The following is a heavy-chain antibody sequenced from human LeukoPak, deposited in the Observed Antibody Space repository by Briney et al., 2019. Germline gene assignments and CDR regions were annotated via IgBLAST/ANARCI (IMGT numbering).Heavy chain of an antibody. D-gene: IGHD6-13*01. V-gene: IGHV1-46*01. Sequence: ASVKVSCKASGYTFTSYYMHWVRQAPGQGREWMGIITPSGGSTSYAQNFQGRVTMNRDTPTSRVYRDVKRQRCEDATVYYCAGCSIWAYWGQGTPVTVSS. J-gene: IGHJ4*02. CDR3: AGCSIWAY. CDR2: ITPSGGST. CDR1: GYTFTSYY.